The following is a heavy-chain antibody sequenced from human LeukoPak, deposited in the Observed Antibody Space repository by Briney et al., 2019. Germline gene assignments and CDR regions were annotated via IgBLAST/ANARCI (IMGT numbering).Heavy chain of an antibody. CDR1: GFPFTNSA. CDR3: ATHSRGSYYYFDY. D-gene: IGHD1-26*01. V-gene: IGHV3-23*01. J-gene: IGHJ4*02. Sequence: GGSLRLSCAASGFPFTNSAVGWVRQAPGKGLEWVSTISGSGDSTNYADSVKGRFTVSRDNSKNTLYLQMNSLRAEDTTVYYCATHSRGSYYYFDYWGQGTLVTVSS. CDR2: ISGSGDST.